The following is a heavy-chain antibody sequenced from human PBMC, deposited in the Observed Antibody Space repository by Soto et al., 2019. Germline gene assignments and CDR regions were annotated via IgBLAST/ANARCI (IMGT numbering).Heavy chain of an antibody. V-gene: IGHV4-59*01. D-gene: IGHD3-9*01. CDR3: ARSIDILTGYYPMDV. Sequence: GKPSETLSLTCTVSGGSISSYYWSWIRQPPGKGLEWIGYIYYSGSTNYNPSLKSRVTISVDTSKNQFSLKLSSVTAADTAVYYCARSIDILTGYYPMDVWGQGTTVTVSS. J-gene: IGHJ6*02. CDR2: IYYSGST. CDR1: GGSISSYY.